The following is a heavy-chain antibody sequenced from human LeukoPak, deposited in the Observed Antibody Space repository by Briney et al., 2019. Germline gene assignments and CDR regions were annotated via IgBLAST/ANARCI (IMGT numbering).Heavy chain of an antibody. V-gene: IGHV4-59*08. CDR2: IYYSGST. CDR1: GGSISSYY. CDR3: ARLPTDLLAFDY. Sequence: SETLSLTCTVSGGSISSYYWSWIRQPPGKGLEWIGYIYYSGSTNYNPSLKSRVTISIDTSKNQFSLKLSSVTAADTAVYYCARLPTDLLAFDYWGQGTLVTVSS. D-gene: IGHD2-8*02. J-gene: IGHJ4*02.